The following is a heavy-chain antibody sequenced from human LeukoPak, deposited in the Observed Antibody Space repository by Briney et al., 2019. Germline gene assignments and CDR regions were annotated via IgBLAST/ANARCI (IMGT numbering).Heavy chain of an antibody. CDR3: ARDLVSRSNY. V-gene: IGHV3-21*01. J-gene: IGHJ4*02. D-gene: IGHD6-6*01. Sequence: GGSLRLSCAASGFIFSNHNMNWVRHAPGKGLEWVSSISSDSSDSYIYYADSVKGRFTISRDNAKNSLYLQMNSLRAEDTAVYYCARDLVSRSNYWGQGTPVTVSS. CDR2: ISSDSSDSYI. CDR1: GFIFSNHN.